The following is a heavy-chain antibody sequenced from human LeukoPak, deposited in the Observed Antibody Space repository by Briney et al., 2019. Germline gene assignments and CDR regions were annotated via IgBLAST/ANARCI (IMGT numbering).Heavy chain of an antibody. CDR2: INPNSGGT. V-gene: IGHV1-2*02. Sequence: GASVKVSCKASGYTFTVYYMHWVRQAPGQGLEWMGWINPNSGGTNYAQKFQGRVTMTRDTSISTAYMELSRLRSDDTAVYYCARTEWGTYYDFWSGYYTPPSWFDYWGQGTLVTVSS. J-gene: IGHJ4*02. CDR3: ARTEWGTYYDFWSGYYTPPSWFDY. D-gene: IGHD3-3*01. CDR1: GYTFTVYY.